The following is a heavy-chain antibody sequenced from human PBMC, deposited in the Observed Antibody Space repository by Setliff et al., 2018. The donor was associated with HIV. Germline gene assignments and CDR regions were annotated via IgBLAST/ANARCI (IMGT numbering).Heavy chain of an antibody. Sequence: SETLSLTCAVSGGSITDFYWNWIRQPPGKGLEWIGFAHHSGTTSYNPSLQSRVIIAVNTSRNEFSLRVNSVTAADTAVYYCARWGEPSIKAFDIWGQGTMVTVSS. CDR2: AHHSGTT. D-gene: IGHD3-16*01. CDR1: GGSITDFY. CDR3: ARWGEPSIKAFDI. V-gene: IGHV4-59*08. J-gene: IGHJ3*02.